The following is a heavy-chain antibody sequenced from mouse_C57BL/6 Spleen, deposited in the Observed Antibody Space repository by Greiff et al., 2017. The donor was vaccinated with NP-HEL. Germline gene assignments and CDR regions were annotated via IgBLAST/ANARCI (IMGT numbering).Heavy chain of an antibody. D-gene: IGHD2-1*01. J-gene: IGHJ3*01. V-gene: IGHV1-26*01. CDR1: GYTFTDYY. Sequence: VQLQQSGPELVKPGASVKISCKASGYTFTDYYMNWVKQSHGKSLEWIGDINPNNGGTSYNQKFKGKATLTVDKSSSTAYMELRSLTSEDSAVYYCVYGNYEVAYWGQGTLVTVSA. CDR2: INPNNGGT. CDR3: VYGNYEVAY.